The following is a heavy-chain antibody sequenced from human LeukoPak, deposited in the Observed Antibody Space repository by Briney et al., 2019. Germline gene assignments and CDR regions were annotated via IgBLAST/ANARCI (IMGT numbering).Heavy chain of an antibody. CDR1: GFTFSSYG. J-gene: IGHJ5*02. CDR3: AALTIFGVRWDWFDP. D-gene: IGHD3-3*01. Sequence: GGSLRLSCAASGFTFSSYGMHWVRQAPGKGLEWVAFIRYDGSNKYYADSVKGRFTTSRDNSKNTLYLQMNSLRAEDTAVYYCAALTIFGVRWDWFDPWGQGTLVTVSS. V-gene: IGHV3-30*02. CDR2: IRYDGSNK.